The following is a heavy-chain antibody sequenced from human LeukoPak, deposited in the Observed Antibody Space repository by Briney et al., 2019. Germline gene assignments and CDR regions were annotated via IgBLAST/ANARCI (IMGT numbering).Heavy chain of an antibody. V-gene: IGHV3-30*04. CDR1: GFTFSSYA. D-gene: IGHD3-22*01. J-gene: IGHJ4*02. CDR2: ISYDGSNK. Sequence: GGSLRLSCAASGFTFSSYAMHWVRQAPGKGLEGVAVISYDGSNKYYADSVKGRFTISRGNSKNTLYLQMNSLRAEDTAVYYCARAGYDSSGYLYYFDYWGQGTLVTVSS. CDR3: ARAGYDSSGYLYYFDY.